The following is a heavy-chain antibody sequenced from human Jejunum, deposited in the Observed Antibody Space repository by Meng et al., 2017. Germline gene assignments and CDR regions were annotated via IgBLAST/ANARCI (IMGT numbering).Heavy chain of an antibody. V-gene: IGHV4-59*01. CDR2: IYYSGNT. CDR3: ARHPHIEATGNYRFDY. Sequence: SETLSLTCTVSGGSISNYFWSWIRQPPGKGLEWIGYIYYSGNTNSNPSLKSRVTISVDTSKSQFSLKLSSVTSADTAVYYCARHPHIEATGNYRFDYWGQGTLVTVSS. J-gene: IGHJ4*02. CDR1: GGSISNYF. D-gene: IGHD1-1*01.